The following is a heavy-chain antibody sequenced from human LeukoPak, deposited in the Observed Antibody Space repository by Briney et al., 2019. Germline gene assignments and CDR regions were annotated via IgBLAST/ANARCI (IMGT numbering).Heavy chain of an antibody. CDR1: GGSTSSYY. CDR3: ARGSSGYSYG. V-gene: IGHV4-59*01. J-gene: IGHJ4*02. D-gene: IGHD5-18*01. CDR2: ISYSGST. Sequence: SETLSLTCTVSGGSTSSYYWSWIRQPPGKGLEWIGYISYSGSTNYNPSLKSRVTISVDTSKNQFSLKLSSVTAADTAVYYCARGSSGYSYGWGQGTLVTVSS.